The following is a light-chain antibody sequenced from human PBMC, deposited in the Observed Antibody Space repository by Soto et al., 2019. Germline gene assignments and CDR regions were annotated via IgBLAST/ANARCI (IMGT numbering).Light chain of an antibody. CDR2: DTS. V-gene: IGKV3-15*01. CDR3: QQYNNWPPWT. J-gene: IGKJ1*01. CDR1: QNVSSN. Sequence: EIVLTQSPGTLSLSPGERATLSCRASQNVSSNLAWYQQKPGQAPRLLISDTSIRAAGIPARFSGSGSGTEFTVTISSLQSEDFAVYYCQQYNNWPPWTFGQGTKVDIK.